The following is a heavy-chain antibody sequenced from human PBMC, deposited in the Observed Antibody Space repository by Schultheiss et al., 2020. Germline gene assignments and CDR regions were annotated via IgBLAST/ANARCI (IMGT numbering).Heavy chain of an antibody. CDR2: ITSSGSTI. CDR1: GFTFSDHY. J-gene: IGHJ6*02. V-gene: IGHV3-11*04. Sequence: GGSLRLSCVASGFTFSDHYMNWVRQAPGKGLEWISSITSSGSTIYYADSVKGRFTISRDNARNSLYLQMNSLRAEDTAVYYCARGLYSSGWSYYYYYGMDVWGQGTTVTVSS. D-gene: IGHD6-19*01. CDR3: ARGLYSSGWSYYYYYGMDV.